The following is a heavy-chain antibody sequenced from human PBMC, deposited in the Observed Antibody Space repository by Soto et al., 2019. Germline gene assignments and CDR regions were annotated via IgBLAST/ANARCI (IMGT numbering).Heavy chain of an antibody. CDR2: IIPIFGTA. Sequence: QVQLVQSGAEVKEAGSSVKVSCKASGGTFSSYAISWVRQAPGQGLEWMGGIIPIFGTANYAQKFQGRVTITADESTSTAYMELSSLRSEDTAVYYCARIPVTTVTLDYFDLWGRGTLVTVSS. CDR1: GGTFSSYA. D-gene: IGHD4-17*01. J-gene: IGHJ2*01. V-gene: IGHV1-69*12. CDR3: ARIPVTTVTLDYFDL.